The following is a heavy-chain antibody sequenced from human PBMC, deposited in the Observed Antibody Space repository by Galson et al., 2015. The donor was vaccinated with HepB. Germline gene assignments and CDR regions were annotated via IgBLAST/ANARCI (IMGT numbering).Heavy chain of an antibody. Sequence: SCKASGYTFTSYGISWVRQAPGQGLEWMGWISAYNGNTNYAQKLQGRVTMTTDTSTSTAYMELRSLRSDDTAVYYCARGIQGYSSSWDDAFDIWGQGTMVTVSS. D-gene: IGHD6-13*01. V-gene: IGHV1-18*04. J-gene: IGHJ3*02. CDR1: GYTFTSYG. CDR2: ISAYNGNT. CDR3: ARGIQGYSSSWDDAFDI.